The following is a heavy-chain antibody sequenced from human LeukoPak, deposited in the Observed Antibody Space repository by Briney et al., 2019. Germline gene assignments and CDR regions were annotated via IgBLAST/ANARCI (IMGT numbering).Heavy chain of an antibody. CDR2: ISRNSGGT. Sequence: ASVKVSCKASVYTFTVYYMHWGRQAPGQGLEWMGWISRNSGGTNYAQKFQGRVPMTRDTSITTAYIALSRLRSDDTAVSYCARATPHMGYGGNLDYWGEGILVTVSS. CDR3: ARATPHMGYGGNLDY. CDR1: VYTFTVYY. V-gene: IGHV1-2*02. D-gene: IGHD4/OR15-4a*01. J-gene: IGHJ4*02.